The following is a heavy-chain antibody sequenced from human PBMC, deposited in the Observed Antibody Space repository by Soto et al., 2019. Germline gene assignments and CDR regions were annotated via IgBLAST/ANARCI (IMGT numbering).Heavy chain of an antibody. J-gene: IGHJ4*02. CDR1: GYTFTSYG. Sequence: ASVKVSCKASGYTFTSYGISWVRQAPGQGLEWMGWISAYNGNTNYAQKLQGRVTMTTDTSTSTAYMELSSLRSEDTAVYYCARAPPNWYFDYWGQGTLVTVSS. D-gene: IGHD1-1*01. V-gene: IGHV1-18*01. CDR3: ARAPPNWYFDY. CDR2: ISAYNGNT.